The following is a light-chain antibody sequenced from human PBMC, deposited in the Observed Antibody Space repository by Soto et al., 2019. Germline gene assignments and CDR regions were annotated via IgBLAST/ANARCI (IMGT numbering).Light chain of an antibody. CDR2: EVS. CDR3: SSYTSSSTAVV. Sequence: QSVLTQPPSVSGSPGQSVTISCTGTSSDVGSYNRVSWYQQPPGTAPKLMIYEVSNRPSGVPDRFSGSKSGNTASLTISGLQAEDEADYYGSSYTSSSTAVVFGGGTKLTVL. V-gene: IGLV2-18*02. CDR1: SSDVGSYNR. J-gene: IGLJ2*01.